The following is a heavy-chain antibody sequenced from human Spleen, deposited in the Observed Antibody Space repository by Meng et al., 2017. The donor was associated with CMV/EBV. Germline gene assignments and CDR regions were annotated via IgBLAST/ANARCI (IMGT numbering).Heavy chain of an antibody. CDR2: INRNGST. V-gene: IGHV4-34*01. CDR1: GGSFSGYY. D-gene: IGHD4/OR15-4a*01. Sequence: LSVPCAVYGGSFSGYYGSRVRQAPGKGVEWIGEINRNGSTNYNPSLKSRVTISVDTAKNQFSLKLSSVTAADTAVYYCARQMTMVQRDWGQGTLVTVSS. CDR3: ARQMTMVQRD. J-gene: IGHJ4*02.